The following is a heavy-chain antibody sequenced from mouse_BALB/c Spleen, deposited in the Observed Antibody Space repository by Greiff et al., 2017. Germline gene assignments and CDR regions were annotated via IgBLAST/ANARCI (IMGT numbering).Heavy chain of an antibody. CDR1: GFTFSSYA. CDR2: ISSGGST. CDR3: AREGSYYAMDY. Sequence: EVKLVESGGGLVKPGGSLKLSCAASGFTFSSYAMSWVRQTPEKRLEWVASISSGGSTYYPDSVKGRFTISRDNARNMLYLQMSSLRSEDTAMYYCAREGSYYAMDYWGQGTSVTVSS. V-gene: IGHV5-6-5*01. J-gene: IGHJ4*01.